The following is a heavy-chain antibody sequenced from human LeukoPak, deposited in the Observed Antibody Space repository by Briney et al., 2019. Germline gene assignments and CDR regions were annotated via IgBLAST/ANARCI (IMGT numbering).Heavy chain of an antibody. V-gene: IGHV3-33*01. D-gene: IGHD5-12*01. CDR3: ARVPQDAYEVYMDV. CDR2: IWYDGSNK. Sequence: GGSLRLSCAASGFTFSSYGMHWVRQAPGKGLEGVAVIWYDGSNKYYADSVKGRFTIPRDNSKNKLYLQMNSLRAEDTAVYYCARVPQDAYEVYMDVWGKGTTVTVSS. CDR1: GFTFSSYG. J-gene: IGHJ6*03.